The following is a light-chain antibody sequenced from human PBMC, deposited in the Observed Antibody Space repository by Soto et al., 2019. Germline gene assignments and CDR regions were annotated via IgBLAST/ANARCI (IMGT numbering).Light chain of an antibody. Sequence: ALTQPASVSGSPGQSITISCTGTSSDVGGYNYVSWYQHHPGKAPKLMIYDVSNRPSGVSNRFSGSKSGNAASLTISGLQPEDEADYYCSSYTTSNTRQIVFGTGTKITVL. CDR2: DVS. J-gene: IGLJ1*01. CDR3: SSYTTSNTRQIV. CDR1: SSDVGGYNY. V-gene: IGLV2-14*03.